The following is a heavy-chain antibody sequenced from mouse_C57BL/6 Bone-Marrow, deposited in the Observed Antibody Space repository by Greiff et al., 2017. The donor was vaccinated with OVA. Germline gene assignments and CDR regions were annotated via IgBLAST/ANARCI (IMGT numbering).Heavy chain of an antibody. V-gene: IGHV1-19*01. CDR2: INPYNGGT. CDR1: GYTFTDYY. Sequence: VQLQQSGPVLVKPGASVKMSCKASGYTFTDYYMNWVKQSHGKSLEWIGVINPYNGGTSYNQKFKGKATLTVDKSSSTAYMELNSLTSEDSAVYYCARSGYYGSSLDYWGHGTTLTVSS. CDR3: ARSGYYGSSLDY. D-gene: IGHD1-1*01. J-gene: IGHJ2*01.